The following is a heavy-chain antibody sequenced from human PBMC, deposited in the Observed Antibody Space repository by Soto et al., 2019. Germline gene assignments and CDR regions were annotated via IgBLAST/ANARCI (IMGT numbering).Heavy chain of an antibody. D-gene: IGHD1-7*01. CDR2: ISTYTANA. V-gene: IGHV1-18*01. CDR3: ATKISGTPNWFDP. J-gene: IGHJ5*02. Sequence: GASVKVSCTASDYTIFRFGISWVRQAPGQGLEWMGWISTYTANADYAQKFQDRVTLTTDASTTTAYLELRSLRSDDTAMYFCATKISGTPNWFDPWGQGTLVTVSS. CDR1: DYTIFRFG.